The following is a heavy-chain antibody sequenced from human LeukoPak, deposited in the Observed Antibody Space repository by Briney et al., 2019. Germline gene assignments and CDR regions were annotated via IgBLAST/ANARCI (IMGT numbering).Heavy chain of an antibody. Sequence: SETLSLTCTVSGGSISSYYWSWIRQPPGKGLEWIGYIYYSGSTNYNPSLKSRVTISVDTSKNQFSLKLSSVTAADTAVYYCARAVTVTTYYYYYYGMDVWGQGTTVTVSS. CDR2: IYYSGST. D-gene: IGHD4-17*01. V-gene: IGHV4-59*12. CDR3: ARAVTVTTYYYYYYGMDV. J-gene: IGHJ6*02. CDR1: GGSISSYY.